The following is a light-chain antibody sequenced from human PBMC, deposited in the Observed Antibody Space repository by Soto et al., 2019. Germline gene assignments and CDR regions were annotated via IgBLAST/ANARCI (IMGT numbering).Light chain of an antibody. CDR3: QQYGTSPRT. CDR1: QSVSNTY. V-gene: IGKV3-20*01. Sequence: EIVLTQSPGTLSLSPGDRATLSCRASQSVSNTYLAWYQQKSGQAPRLLIYGASSRATGTPDRFSGSVSGTDFTLTISSLEPEYFAVYFCQQYGTSPRTFGQGTKVDIK. CDR2: GAS. J-gene: IGKJ1*01.